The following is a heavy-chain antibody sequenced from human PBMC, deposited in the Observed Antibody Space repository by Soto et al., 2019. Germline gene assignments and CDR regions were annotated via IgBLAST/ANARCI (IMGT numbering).Heavy chain of an antibody. CDR1: GGTFSSYA. Sequence: QVQLVQSGAEVKKPGSSVKVSCKASGGTFSSYAISWVRQAPGQGLEWMGGIIPIFGTANYAQKFQGRVTITADESTSPADMELSSLRSEDTAVYYCSGVWFLFNWFDPWGQGTLVTVSS. CDR3: SGVWFLFNWFDP. J-gene: IGHJ5*02. CDR2: IIPIFGTA. D-gene: IGHD3-10*01. V-gene: IGHV1-69*12.